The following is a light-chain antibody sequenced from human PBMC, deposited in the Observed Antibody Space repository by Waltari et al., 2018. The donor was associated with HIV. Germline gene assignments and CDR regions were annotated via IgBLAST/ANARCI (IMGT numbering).Light chain of an antibody. V-gene: IGKV1-39*01. CDR2: VAS. Sequence: DIQMTQSPSSLSASLGDRVTITCRASQTISNYLNWYQQKPVKAPKGLIYVASSMQSGVPSRFSGSGSGTDFTLTISSLQPEDFATYYCQQSYSKPRTFGQGTRVEIK. J-gene: IGKJ1*01. CDR3: QQSYSKPRT. CDR1: QTISNY.